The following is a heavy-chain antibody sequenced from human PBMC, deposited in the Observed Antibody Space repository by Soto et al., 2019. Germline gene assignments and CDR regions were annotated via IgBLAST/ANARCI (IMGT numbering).Heavy chain of an antibody. CDR1: GYTFTSYA. V-gene: IGHV1-3*01. J-gene: IGHJ6*02. D-gene: IGHD2-15*01. Sequence: QVQLVQSGAEVKKPGASVKVSCKASGYTFTSYAMHWVRQAPGQRLEWMGWINAGNGNTKYSQKFQGRVTITRDTTASTAYMELSSLRYEDTAVYYCASRYCSGGSCYSDGMDVWGQGTTVTVSS. CDR2: INAGNGNT. CDR3: ASRYCSGGSCYSDGMDV.